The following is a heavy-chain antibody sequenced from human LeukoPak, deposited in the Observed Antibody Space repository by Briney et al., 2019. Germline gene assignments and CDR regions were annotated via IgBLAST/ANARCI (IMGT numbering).Heavy chain of an antibody. CDR1: GYTSSNYY. D-gene: IGHD2-21*02. J-gene: IGHJ4*02. V-gene: IGHV1-46*01. CDR3: ARGRHILMVTVNFDY. Sequence: GASVKVSCKASGYTSSNYYMHWVRQAPGQGFEWMGIINPSGGDRRYAQKFQGRVSMTRDMSTSTVYMELSSLRSEDTAVYFCARGRHILMVTVNFDYWGQGTLVTVSS. CDR2: INPSGGDR.